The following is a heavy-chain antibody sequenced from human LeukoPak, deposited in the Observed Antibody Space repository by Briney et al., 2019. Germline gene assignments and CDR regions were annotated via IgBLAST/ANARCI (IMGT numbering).Heavy chain of an antibody. D-gene: IGHD2-21*01. J-gene: IGHJ4*02. Sequence: PGGSLRLSCAASGFTFSSYTMSWVRQAPGKGLEWVSAISGSGGSTYYADSVKGRFTISRDNSKNTLYLQMNSLRAEDTAVYYCAKDRGVVVIAVDYFDYWGQGTLVTVSS. CDR2: ISGSGGST. V-gene: IGHV3-23*01. CDR3: AKDRGVVVIAVDYFDY. CDR1: GFTFSSYT.